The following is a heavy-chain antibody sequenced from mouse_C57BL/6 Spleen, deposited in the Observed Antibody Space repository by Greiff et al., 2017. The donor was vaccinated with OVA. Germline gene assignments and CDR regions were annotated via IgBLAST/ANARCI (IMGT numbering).Heavy chain of an antibody. CDR3: ARHFTTVVADWYFDV. Sequence: EVQVVESGGGLVQPGGSLKLSCAASGFTFSDYYMYWVRQTPEKRLEWVAYISNGGGSTYYPDTVKGRFTISRDNAKNTLYLQMSRLKSEDTAMYYCARHFTTVVADWYFDVWGTGTTVTVSS. V-gene: IGHV5-12*01. D-gene: IGHD1-1*01. J-gene: IGHJ1*03. CDR1: GFTFSDYY. CDR2: ISNGGGST.